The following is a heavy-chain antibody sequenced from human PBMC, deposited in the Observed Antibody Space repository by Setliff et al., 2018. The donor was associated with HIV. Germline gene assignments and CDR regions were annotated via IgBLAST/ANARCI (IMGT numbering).Heavy chain of an antibody. CDR3: ARHDCGGDCSINWFDP. J-gene: IGHJ5*02. D-gene: IGHD2-21*02. CDR1: GFSMSNFYY. V-gene: IGHV4-38-2*01. CDR2: VYHRGET. Sequence: PSETLSLTCDVSGFSMSNFYYWGWIRQPPGEGLEWIGSVYHRGETYYKPSLKGRVTISIDTSNNQISLRLSSVTAADTAMYYCARHDCGGDCSINWFDPWGQGTLVTVSS.